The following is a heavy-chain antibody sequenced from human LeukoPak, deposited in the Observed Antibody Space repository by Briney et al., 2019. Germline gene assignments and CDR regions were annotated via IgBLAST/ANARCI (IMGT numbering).Heavy chain of an antibody. J-gene: IGHJ6*02. CDR1: GFTFSSYG. CDR2: ISYDGSNK. V-gene: IGHV3-30*18. Sequence: GGSLRLSCAASGFTFSSYGMHWVRQAPGKGLEWVAVISYDGSNKYYADSVKGRFTISRDNSKNTLYLQMNSLRAEDTAVYYCAKAQGPDYYDSSGYYYYYYGMDVWGQGTTVTVSS. CDR3: AKAQGPDYYDSSGYYYYYYGMDV. D-gene: IGHD3-22*01.